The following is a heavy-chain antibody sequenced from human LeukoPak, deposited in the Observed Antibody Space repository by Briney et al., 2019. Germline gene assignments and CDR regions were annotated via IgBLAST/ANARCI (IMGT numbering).Heavy chain of an antibody. Sequence: ASVKVSCKASGYTFTSYYMHWVRQAPGQGLEWMGIINPSGGSTSYAQKFQGRVTMTRDTSISTAYMELSRLRSDDTAVYYCARGMDDILTGYYFNWFDPWGQGTLVTVSS. CDR2: INPSGGST. CDR1: GYTFTSYY. CDR3: ARGMDDILTGYYFNWFDP. V-gene: IGHV1-46*01. D-gene: IGHD3-9*01. J-gene: IGHJ5*02.